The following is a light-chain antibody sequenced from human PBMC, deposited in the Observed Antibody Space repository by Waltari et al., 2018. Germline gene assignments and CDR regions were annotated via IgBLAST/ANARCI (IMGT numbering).Light chain of an antibody. CDR3: SAFAGSNNFGV. CDR1: SRDIGGSNF. CDR2: DVN. Sequence: QSALTQPPSASGSPGQSVTISCTGTSRDIGGSNFVSWYQQRPSKAPRFLIYDVNKRPSGVSDRFSGSKSGNTASLTVSGLQPDDEATYYCSAFAGSNNFGVFGGGTKLTVL. V-gene: IGLV2-8*01. J-gene: IGLJ3*02.